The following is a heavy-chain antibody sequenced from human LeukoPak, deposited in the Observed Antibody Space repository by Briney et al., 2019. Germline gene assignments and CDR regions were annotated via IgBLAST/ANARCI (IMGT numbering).Heavy chain of an antibody. V-gene: IGHV3-11*01. J-gene: IGHJ4*02. D-gene: IGHD3-16*02. CDR1: GFTFSDYY. CDR2: ISSSGSTI. CDR3: ARSVSSRFASPRRPYYFDS. Sequence: GGSLRLSCAASGFTFSDYYMSWIRQAPGKGLEWVSYISSSGSTIYYADSVKGRFTISRDNSKNTLHLQMNSLRAEDTAVYYCARSVSSRFASPRRPYYFDSWGQGTLVTVSS.